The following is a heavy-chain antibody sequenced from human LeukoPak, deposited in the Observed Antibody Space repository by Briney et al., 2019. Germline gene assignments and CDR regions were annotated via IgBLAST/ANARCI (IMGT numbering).Heavy chain of an antibody. V-gene: IGHV4-34*01. CDR3: ASFDYGTGFDY. CDR1: GGSFSGYY. Sequence: SETLSLTCAVYGGSFSGYYWSWIRQPPGKGLEWIGEINHSGSTNYNPSRKSRVTISVDTSKNQFSLKLSSVTAADTAVYYCASFDYGTGFDYWGQGTLVTVSS. J-gene: IGHJ4*02. CDR2: INHSGST. D-gene: IGHD4/OR15-4a*01.